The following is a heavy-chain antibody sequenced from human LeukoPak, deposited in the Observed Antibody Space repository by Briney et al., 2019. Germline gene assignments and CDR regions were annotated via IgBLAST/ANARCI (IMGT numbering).Heavy chain of an antibody. CDR2: IYPGDSDT. J-gene: IGHJ4*02. CDR3: ARRLDGDYFDY. D-gene: IGHD4-17*01. V-gene: IGHV5-51*01. Sequence: GESLQISCKGSGSSFTSYWIGWVRQLPGKGLEWMGIIYPGDSDTRYSPSFQGQVTISADKSISTAYLQWSSLKASDTAMYYCARRLDGDYFDYWGQGTLVTVSS. CDR1: GSSFTSYW.